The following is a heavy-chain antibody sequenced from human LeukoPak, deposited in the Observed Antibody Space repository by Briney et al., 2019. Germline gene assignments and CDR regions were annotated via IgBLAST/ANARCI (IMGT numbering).Heavy chain of an antibody. V-gene: IGHV1-46*01. CDR1: GYTFTSYY. CDR2: INPSDGST. Sequence: ASVKVSFTASGYTFTSYYMHWVRQAPGQGLEWMGKINPSDGSTRYAQKFQGRVTMTRDMSTSTVYMELRSLRSEDTAVYYCASSFYDLLVYFDYWGQGTLVTVSS. D-gene: IGHD5/OR15-5a*01. J-gene: IGHJ4*02. CDR3: ASSFYDLLVYFDY.